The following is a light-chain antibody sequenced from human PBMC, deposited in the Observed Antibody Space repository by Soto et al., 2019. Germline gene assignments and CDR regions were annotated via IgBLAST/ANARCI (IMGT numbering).Light chain of an antibody. Sequence: EIVLTQSPGTLSLSPGERANLSCRASQSLSNNIYLAWYQQKPGQAPRLLIYGASTRATGIPARFSGSGSGTEFTLTISSLQSEDFAVYYCQQYNNWPPITFGQGTRLEIK. V-gene: IGKV3D-15*01. CDR1: QSLSNN. J-gene: IGKJ5*01. CDR2: GAS. CDR3: QQYNNWPPIT.